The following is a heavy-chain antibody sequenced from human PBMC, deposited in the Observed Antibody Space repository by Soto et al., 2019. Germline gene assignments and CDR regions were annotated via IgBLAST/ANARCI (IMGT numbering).Heavy chain of an antibody. Sequence: SETLSLTCTVSGGSTSSYYWSWIRQPPGKGLEWIGYIYYSGSTNYNPSLKSRVTISVDTSKNQFSLKLSSVTAADTAVYYCARTLVVPAAIDYWGQGTLVTVSS. CDR2: IYYSGST. V-gene: IGHV4-59*08. J-gene: IGHJ4*02. D-gene: IGHD2-2*01. CDR1: GGSTSSYY. CDR3: ARTLVVPAAIDY.